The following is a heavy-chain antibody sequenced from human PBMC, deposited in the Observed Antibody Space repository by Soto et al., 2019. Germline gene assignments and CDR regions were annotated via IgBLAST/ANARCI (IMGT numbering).Heavy chain of an antibody. CDR2: ISGRGST. Sequence: GGSLRLSCTTSGFTFSSYGMSWVRQAPGKGLEWVSTISGRGSTYYADSVKGRLTISKDNSGNTLFLQVNSLRAEDTAVYYCAKRDYRVGESRKYFFDSWGQGTLVTVSS. CDR1: GFTFSSYG. V-gene: IGHV3-23*01. CDR3: AKRDYRVGESRKYFFDS. D-gene: IGHD3-10*01. J-gene: IGHJ4*02.